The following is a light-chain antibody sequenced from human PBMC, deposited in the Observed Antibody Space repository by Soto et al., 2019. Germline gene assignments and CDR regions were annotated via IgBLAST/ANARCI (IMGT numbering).Light chain of an antibody. CDR3: QEYGSSRT. Sequence: EIVLTQSPGTLSLSPGERATISCRASQSISSNYFAWYQQKPGQAPRLLIYGASSRDTDIPDRFSGSGSGTDFTLTISRLEPEDFAVYYCQEYGSSRTFGQGTKVEIK. V-gene: IGKV3-20*01. CDR2: GAS. J-gene: IGKJ1*01. CDR1: QSISSNY.